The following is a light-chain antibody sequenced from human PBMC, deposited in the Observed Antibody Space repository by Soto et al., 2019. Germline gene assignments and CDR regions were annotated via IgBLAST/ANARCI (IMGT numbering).Light chain of an antibody. V-gene: IGKV3-11*01. CDR3: QQRSSWPRT. CDR1: QNISNY. J-gene: IGKJ1*01. Sequence: EIVLTQSPATLSLSPGIRATLSCRASQNISNYLIWYQPKPGQAPRLLIYDVSNRATGIPARFSGSGSGTDFTLTISSLEPEDFAVYYCQQRSSWPRTFGQGTKVDIK. CDR2: DVS.